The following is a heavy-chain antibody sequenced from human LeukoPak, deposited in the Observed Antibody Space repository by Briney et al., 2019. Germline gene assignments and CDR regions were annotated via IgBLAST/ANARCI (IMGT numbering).Heavy chain of an antibody. CDR2: IYYSGST. V-gene: IGHV4-59*08. CDR3: AGPWRTQIDY. J-gene: IGHJ4*02. Sequence: SETLSLTCTVSGGSISSYYWSWIRQPPGKGLEWIGYIYYSGSTNYNPSLTSRVTISVDASKNQFSLKLSSVTAADTAVYYCAGPWRTQIDYWGQGTLVTVSS. CDR1: GGSISSYY.